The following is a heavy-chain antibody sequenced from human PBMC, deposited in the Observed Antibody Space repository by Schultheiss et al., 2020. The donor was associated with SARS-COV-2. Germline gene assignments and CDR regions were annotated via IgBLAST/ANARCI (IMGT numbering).Heavy chain of an antibody. CDR1: GFTFTSSA. J-gene: IGHJ6*02. CDR2: IVVDSGNT. Sequence: SVKVSCKASGFTFTSSAVQWVRQARGQRLEWIGWIVVDSGNTNYAQKFQERVTITRDRSTSTAYMELSSLRSEDTAVYYCARPIDNSKGPPYGMDVWGQGTTVTVSS. D-gene: IGHD2/OR15-2a*01. V-gene: IGHV1-58*01. CDR3: ARPIDNSKGPPYGMDV.